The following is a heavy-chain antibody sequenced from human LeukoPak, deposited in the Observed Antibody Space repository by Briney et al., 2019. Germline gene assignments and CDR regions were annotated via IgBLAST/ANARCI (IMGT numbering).Heavy chain of an antibody. CDR2: IRSKANSYAT. D-gene: IGHD1-26*01. V-gene: IGHV3-73*01. CDR1: GLTFSGSA. Sequence: GGSLRLSCAASGLTFSGSAMHWVRQASGKGLEWVGRIRSKANSYATAYAASVRGRFTISRDDSKNTAYLQMNSLKTEDTAVYYCTSPEGAAFDYWGQGTLVTVSS. J-gene: IGHJ4*02. CDR3: TSPEGAAFDY.